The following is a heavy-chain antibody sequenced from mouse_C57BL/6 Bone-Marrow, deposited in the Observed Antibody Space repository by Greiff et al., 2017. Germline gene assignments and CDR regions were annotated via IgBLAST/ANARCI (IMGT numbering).Heavy chain of an antibody. D-gene: IGHD2-4*01. J-gene: IGHJ1*03. V-gene: IGHV5-4*03. CDR1: GFTFSSYA. Sequence: VKLVESGGGLVKPGGSLKLSCAASGFTFSSYAMSWVRQTPEKRLEWVATISDGGSYTYYPDNVKGRFTISRDNAKNNLYLQMSHLKSEDTAMYYCARARLRYWYFDVWGTGTTVTVSS. CDR3: ARARLRYWYFDV. CDR2: ISDGGSYT.